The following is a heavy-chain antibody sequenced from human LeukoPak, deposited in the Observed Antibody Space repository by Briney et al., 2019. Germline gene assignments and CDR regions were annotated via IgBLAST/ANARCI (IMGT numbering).Heavy chain of an antibody. CDR2: IRGSGLTT. J-gene: IGHJ3*01. V-gene: IGHV3-23*01. D-gene: IGHD4-17*01. CDR3: ARDPNGDYIGAFDF. Sequence: PGGSLRLSCAASGFTFSNYALIWVRQGPVKGLEWVSAIRGSGLTTFYADSVRGRFTISRDNSKNTLYLQMNSLRAEDTAVYYCARDPNGDYIGAFDFWGQGTKVTVSS. CDR1: GFTFSNYA.